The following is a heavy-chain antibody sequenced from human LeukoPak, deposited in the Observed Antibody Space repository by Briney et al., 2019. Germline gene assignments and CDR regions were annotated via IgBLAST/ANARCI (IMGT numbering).Heavy chain of an antibody. D-gene: IGHD3-22*01. CDR2: INPNSGGT. CDR3: ARSDSSGSPYGMDV. Sequence: ASVKVSCKASGYTFTGYYMHWVRQAPGQGLEWMGWINPNSGGTNYAQKFQGWVTMTRDTSISTAYMELSRLRSDDTAVYYCARSDSSGSPYGMDVWGQGTTVTVSS. V-gene: IGHV1-2*04. J-gene: IGHJ6*02. CDR1: GYTFTGYY.